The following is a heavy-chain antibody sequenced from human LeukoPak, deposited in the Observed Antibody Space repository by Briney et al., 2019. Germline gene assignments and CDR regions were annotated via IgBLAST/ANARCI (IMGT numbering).Heavy chain of an antibody. CDR2: IYYSGST. CDR3: ARDYYDSSGYLNFDY. V-gene: IGHV4-59*12. J-gene: IGHJ4*02. CDR1: GGSISSYY. D-gene: IGHD3-22*01. Sequence: SETLSLTCTVSGGSISSYYWSWIRQPPGKGLEWIGYIYYSGSTYYNPSLKSRVTISVDTSKNQFSLKLSSVTAADTAVYYCARDYYDSSGYLNFDYWGQGTLVTVSS.